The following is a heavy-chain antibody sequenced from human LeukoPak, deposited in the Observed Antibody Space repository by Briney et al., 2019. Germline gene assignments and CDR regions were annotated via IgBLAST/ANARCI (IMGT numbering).Heavy chain of an antibody. Sequence: GGSLRLSCAASGFTFSSYAMHWVRQAPGKGLEWVAVISYDGSNKYYADSVKGRFTISRDNSKNTLYLQMNSLRAEDTAVYYCARESAAVFYYFDYWGQGTLVTVSS. D-gene: IGHD6-13*01. CDR1: GFTFSSYA. J-gene: IGHJ4*02. CDR3: ARESAAVFYYFDY. CDR2: ISYDGSNK. V-gene: IGHV3-30-3*01.